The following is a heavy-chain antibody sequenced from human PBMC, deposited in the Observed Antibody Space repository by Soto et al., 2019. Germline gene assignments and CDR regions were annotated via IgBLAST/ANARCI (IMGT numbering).Heavy chain of an antibody. J-gene: IGHJ4*02. CDR1: GGSMNSYY. D-gene: IGHD4-4*01. V-gene: IGHV4-59*08. Sequence: QLQLQESGPGLVKPSETLSLTCTVSGGSMNSYYWSWIRQPPVKGLEWIGYISYSGTTHYNPSLTSRVTMLADTPNKQFSLKLSSVPAADTAVYSCARHFDRYSAPYPFDYWGQGTLVTVSS. CDR3: ARHFDRYSAPYPFDY. CDR2: ISYSGTT.